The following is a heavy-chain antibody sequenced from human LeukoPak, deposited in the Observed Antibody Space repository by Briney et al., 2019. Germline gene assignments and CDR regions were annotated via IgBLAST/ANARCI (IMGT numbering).Heavy chain of an antibody. V-gene: IGHV4-4*02. CDR3: TRESGAFSPFGF. CDR2: VHLSGAT. CDR1: GGSITTTNW. Sequence: PSETLSLTCAVSGGSITTTNWWSWVRQPPGKGLEWIGEVHLSGATNYNLSLESRVSMSIDKSKNHLSLEVTSVTAADTAIYYCTRESGAFSPFGFWGQGTLVTVS. D-gene: IGHD1-26*01. J-gene: IGHJ4*02.